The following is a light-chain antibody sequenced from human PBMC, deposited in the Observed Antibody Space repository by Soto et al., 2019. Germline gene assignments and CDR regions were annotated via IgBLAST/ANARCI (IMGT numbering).Light chain of an antibody. CDR2: GAS. J-gene: IGKJ3*01. CDR3: QQFGSSPGFT. CDR1: QSINSRY. V-gene: IGKV3-20*01. Sequence: EIVLTQSPGTLSLSPGERATLSCRASQSINSRYLAWYQQKPGQAPRLLIYGASSRATGIPDRFSGSGSGTDFTITISRLEPEDFAGYYCQQFGSSPGFTFGPGTIVDIK.